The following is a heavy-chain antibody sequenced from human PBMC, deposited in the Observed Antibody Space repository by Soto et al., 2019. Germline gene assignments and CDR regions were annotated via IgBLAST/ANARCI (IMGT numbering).Heavy chain of an antibody. CDR3: ARDPNSSGFDY. Sequence: GGSLRLSCAASGFTFSSYGMHWVRQAPGKGLEWVAVIWYDGSNKYYADSVKGRFTISRDNSKNTLYLQMNSLRAEDTAVYYCARDPNSSGFDYWGQGTLVTVSS. CDR1: GFTFSSYG. CDR2: IWYDGSNK. V-gene: IGHV3-33*01. J-gene: IGHJ4*02. D-gene: IGHD6-19*01.